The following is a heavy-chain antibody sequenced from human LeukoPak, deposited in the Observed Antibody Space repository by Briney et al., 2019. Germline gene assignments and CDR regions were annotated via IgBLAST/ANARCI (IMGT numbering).Heavy chain of an antibody. J-gene: IGHJ3*02. V-gene: IGHV4-34*01. CDR2: INHSGST. CDR1: GGSFSGYY. D-gene: IGHD3-9*01. CDR3: ARGLRSFDWLLSADLDAFDI. Sequence: PSETLSLTCAVYGGSFSGYYWSWIRQPPGKGLEWIGEINHSGSTSYNPSLKSRVTISVDTSKNQFSLKLSSVTAADTAVYYCARGLRSFDWLLSADLDAFDIWGQGTMVTVSS.